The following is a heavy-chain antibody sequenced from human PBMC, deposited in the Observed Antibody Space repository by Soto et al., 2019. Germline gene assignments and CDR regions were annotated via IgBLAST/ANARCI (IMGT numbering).Heavy chain of an antibody. CDR2: ISGSGGNT. D-gene: IGHD3-16*01. CDR3: ASVDDNGCYFDY. J-gene: IGHJ4*02. V-gene: IGHV3-23*01. CDR1: GFTFSSYA. Sequence: GGSLRLSCTASGFTFSSYAMSWVRQAPGKGLEWVSDISGSGGNTYYADSVKGRFTISRDNAKNSLYLQMNSLRAEDTAVYYCASVDDNGCYFDYWGQGTLVTVSS.